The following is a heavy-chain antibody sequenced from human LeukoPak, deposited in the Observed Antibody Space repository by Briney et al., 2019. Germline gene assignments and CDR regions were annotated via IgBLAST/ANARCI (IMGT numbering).Heavy chain of an antibody. J-gene: IGHJ4*02. Sequence: SETLSLTCAVSGGSISSSNWWSWVRQPPGKGLEWIGEIYHSGSTNYNPSLKSRVTISVDTSKNQFSLKLSSVTAADTAVYYCARGGRYYYDSSGLYYFDYWGQGTLVTVSS. V-gene: IGHV4-4*02. CDR2: IYHSGST. CDR1: GGSISSSNW. D-gene: IGHD3-22*01. CDR3: ARGGRYYYDSSGLYYFDY.